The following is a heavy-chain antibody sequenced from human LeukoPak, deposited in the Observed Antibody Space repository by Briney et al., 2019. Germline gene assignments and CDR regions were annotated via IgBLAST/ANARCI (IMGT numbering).Heavy chain of an antibody. Sequence: GGSLRLSCAASGFPFDDYGMSWVRLAPGKGLEWVSGVSWNGAYTEYADSVRGRFTISRDNAKKSLYLQMNSLRVDDTALYYCARRKGPYDSGTYYDSWGQGTLVSVSS. CDR3: ARRKGPYDSGTYYDS. CDR1: GFPFDDYG. J-gene: IGHJ4*02. V-gene: IGHV3-20*04. CDR2: VSWNGAYT. D-gene: IGHD3-10*01.